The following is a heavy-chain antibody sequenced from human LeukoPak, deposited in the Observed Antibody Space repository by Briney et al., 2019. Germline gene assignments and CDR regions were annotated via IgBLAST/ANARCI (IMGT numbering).Heavy chain of an antibody. CDR1: GFTFSDYA. CDR3: AKDQAPRAARVIYFDY. CDR2: ISDGGVRT. Sequence: GGSLRLSCVASGFTFSDYAMGWVRQAPGEGLEWVSGISDGGVRTYYAGSVKGRFTISRDNSKNTLYLHMDSLRVEDTALYFCAKDQAPRAARVIYFDYWGQGNLVTVSS. J-gene: IGHJ4*02. V-gene: IGHV3-23*01. D-gene: IGHD2-15*01.